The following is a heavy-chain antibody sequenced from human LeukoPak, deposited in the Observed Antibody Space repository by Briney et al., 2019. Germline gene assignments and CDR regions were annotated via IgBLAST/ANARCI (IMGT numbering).Heavy chain of an antibody. V-gene: IGHV1-58*02. Sequence: ASVKVSCKASGFTFTSSAMQWVRQARGQRLEWIGWIVVGSGNTNYAQKFQERVTITRDMSTSTAYMELSSLRSEDTAVYYCARDRGWENYYGSGSYQDDAFDIWGQGTMVTVSS. CDR3: ARDRGWENYYGSGSYQDDAFDI. J-gene: IGHJ3*02. CDR1: GFTFTSSA. CDR2: IVVGSGNT. D-gene: IGHD3-10*01.